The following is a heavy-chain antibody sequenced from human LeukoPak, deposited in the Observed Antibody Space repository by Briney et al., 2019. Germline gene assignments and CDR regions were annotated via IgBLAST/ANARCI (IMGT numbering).Heavy chain of an antibody. CDR2: IYYSGGT. J-gene: IGHJ4*02. CDR1: GGSISSYY. D-gene: IGHD6-19*01. CDR3: ARGGSGWLID. Sequence: SSETLSLTCTVSGGSISSYYWSWIRQPPGKGLEWIGYIYYSGGTNYNPSLKSRVTISVDTSRNQFSLKLSSVTAADTAVYYCARGGSGWLIDWGQGTLVTVSS. V-gene: IGHV4-59*01.